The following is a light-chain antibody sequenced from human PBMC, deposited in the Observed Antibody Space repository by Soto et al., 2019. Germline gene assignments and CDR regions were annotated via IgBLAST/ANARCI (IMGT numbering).Light chain of an antibody. V-gene: IGLV2-14*01. Sequence: QSALTQPASVSGSPGQSITISCTGTSSDVGGYNYVSWYQQHPVKAPKLMIYGVTNRPSGVSDRFSGSKSGNTASLTISGLQAEDEADYCCSSYTSSSTPYVFGTGTKVTVL. CDR2: GVT. CDR1: SSDVGGYNY. J-gene: IGLJ1*01. CDR3: SSYTSSSTPYV.